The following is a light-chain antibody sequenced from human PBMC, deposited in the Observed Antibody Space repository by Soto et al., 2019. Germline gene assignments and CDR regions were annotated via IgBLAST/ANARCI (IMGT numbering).Light chain of an antibody. J-gene: IGKJ1*01. CDR2: GAS. Sequence: ENVLTQSPVTLSLSPGERATLFCRASQSVSSSSLAWYQQKPGQAPRLLMYGASSRATGIPDRFSGSGSGTDFTLTIRTLEPEDFAVYYCQQYGSSPRTFGQGTKV. CDR3: QQYGSSPRT. V-gene: IGKV3-20*01. CDR1: QSVSSSS.